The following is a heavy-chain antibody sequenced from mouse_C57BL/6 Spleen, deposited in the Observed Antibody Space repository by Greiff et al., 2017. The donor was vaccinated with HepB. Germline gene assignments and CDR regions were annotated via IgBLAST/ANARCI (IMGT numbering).Heavy chain of an antibody. D-gene: IGHD2-13*01. J-gene: IGHJ3*01. CDR3: ARDSGDYFAWFAY. Sequence: VKLMESGPGLVAPSQSLSITCTVSGFSLTSYAISWVRQPPGKGLEWLGVIWTGGGTNYNSALESRLSISKDNSKSQVFLQMNSLQTDDTARYYCARDSGDYFAWFAYWGQGTLVTVSA. V-gene: IGHV2-9-1*01. CDR2: IWTGGGT. CDR1: GFSLTSYA.